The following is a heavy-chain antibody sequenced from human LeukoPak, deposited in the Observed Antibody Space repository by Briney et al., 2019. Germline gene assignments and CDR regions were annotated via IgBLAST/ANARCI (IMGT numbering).Heavy chain of an antibody. CDR3: ARDAYYDFWSGYSRGADY. D-gene: IGHD3-3*01. J-gene: IGHJ4*02. V-gene: IGHV4-38-2*02. CDR1: GYSISSNYY. CDR2: IYHSGST. Sequence: SETLSLTCTVSGYSISSNYYWGWIRQPPGKGLEWIGSIYHSGSTYYNPSLKSRVTISADTSENQFSLKLSSVTAADTAVYFCARDAYYDFWSGYSRGADYWGQGTLVTVSS.